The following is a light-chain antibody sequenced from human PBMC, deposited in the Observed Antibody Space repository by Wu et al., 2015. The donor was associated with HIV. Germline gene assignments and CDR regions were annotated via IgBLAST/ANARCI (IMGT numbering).Light chain of an antibody. CDR1: QSISSW. CDR3: QHYDSYPYS. CDR2: KAS. J-gene: IGKJ2*01. Sequence: DIQMTQSPSTLSAFVGDRVTITCRASQSISSWLAWYQQKPGKAPNLLIYKASSLAGGVPSRFGGSGSGTEFTLTISSLQPDDFATYYCQHYDSYPYSFGQGTELEIK. V-gene: IGKV1-5*03.